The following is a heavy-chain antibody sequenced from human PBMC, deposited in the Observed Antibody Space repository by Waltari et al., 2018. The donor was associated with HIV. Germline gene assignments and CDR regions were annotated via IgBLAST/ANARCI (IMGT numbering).Heavy chain of an antibody. CDR2: IFHSGNP. V-gene: IGHV4-59*01. D-gene: IGHD3-3*01. J-gene: IGHJ5*02. Sequence: QVQLQESGPGLVKPSETLSLICSVSGGSISSYYWSWIRQPPGKGLEWIGYIFHSGNPKYNPSLKSRVTMSIDTTKNQFSLILSSVTAADTAVYFWARTDGPYNDFWSGFGRFDPWGQGTLVTVSS. CDR1: GGSISSYY. CDR3: ARTDGPYNDFWSGFGRFDP.